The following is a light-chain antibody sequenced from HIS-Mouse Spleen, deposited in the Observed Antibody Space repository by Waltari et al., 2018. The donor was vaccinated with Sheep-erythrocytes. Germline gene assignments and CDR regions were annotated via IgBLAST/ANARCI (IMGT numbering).Light chain of an antibody. CDR1: QSVSSSY. J-gene: IGKJ3*01. CDR3: QQYGSSRQQTFT. CDR2: GAS. V-gene: IGKV3-20*01. Sequence: EIVLTQSPGTLSLSPGETATLSCRASQSVSSSYLAWYQQKPGQAPRLLIYGASSRATGIPDRFSGSGSGTDFTLTISRLEPEDFAVYYCQQYGSSRQQTFTFGPGTKVDIK.